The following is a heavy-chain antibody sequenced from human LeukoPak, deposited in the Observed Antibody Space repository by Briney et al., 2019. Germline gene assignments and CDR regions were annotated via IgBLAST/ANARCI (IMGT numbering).Heavy chain of an antibody. CDR3: ARARNYYDSSGHYFSDAFDI. V-gene: IGHV4-4*02. D-gene: IGHD3-22*01. Sequence: PSGTLSLTCAVSGGSISSSNWWSWVRPPPGKGLEWIGEIYHSGSTNYNPSLKSRVTISVDKSKDQFTLKLSSVTAADTAVYYCARARNYYDSSGHYFSDAFDIWGQGTMVTVSS. J-gene: IGHJ3*02. CDR2: IYHSGST. CDR1: GGSISSSNW.